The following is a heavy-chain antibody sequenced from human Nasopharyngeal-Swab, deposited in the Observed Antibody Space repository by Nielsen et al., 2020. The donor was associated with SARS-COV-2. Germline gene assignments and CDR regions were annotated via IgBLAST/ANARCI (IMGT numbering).Heavy chain of an antibody. CDR3: ALPTWALRSFDLLLHF. CDR2: VTSSGSST. D-gene: IGHD3-9*01. CDR1: GFAFSNYA. V-gene: IGHV3-23*01. Sequence: GESLKISCAASGFAFSNYAMSWVRQAPGKGLEWASTVTSSGSSTYYADSVKGRFTISRDNSKNTLYLQMGSLRAEDTAVYYCALPTWALRSFDLLLHFWGQGTVVTVSS. J-gene: IGHJ4*02.